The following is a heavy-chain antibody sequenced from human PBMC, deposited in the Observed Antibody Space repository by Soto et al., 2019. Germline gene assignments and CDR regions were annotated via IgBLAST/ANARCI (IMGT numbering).Heavy chain of an antibody. J-gene: IGHJ6*04. Sequence: EVQLVESGGGLVQPGRSLRLTCAASGFIFDDYAMHWVRQVPGKGLEWVSGISWNSGSIGYADSVKGRFTISRDNAKNSLYLQMNSLRAEDTALYYCAKDMGSRGLYGMDVWGKGTTVTVSS. CDR3: AKDMGSRGLYGMDV. D-gene: IGHD2-15*01. V-gene: IGHV3-9*01. CDR2: ISWNSGSI. CDR1: GFIFDDYA.